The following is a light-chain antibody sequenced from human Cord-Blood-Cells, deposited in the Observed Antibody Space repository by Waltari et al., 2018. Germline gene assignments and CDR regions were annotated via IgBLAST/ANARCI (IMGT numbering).Light chain of an antibody. CDR1: SSDVGSYNL. J-gene: IGLJ3*02. CDR3: CSYAGSSTWV. CDR2: EGS. V-gene: IGLV2-23*01. Sequence: QSALTQPASVSGSPGQSITISCTGTSSDVGSYNLVSWYQQHPGKAPKRMIYEGSQRHSGVSNRFSGSKSGNTASLTISGLQAEDEADYYCCSYAGSSTWVFGGGTKLTVL.